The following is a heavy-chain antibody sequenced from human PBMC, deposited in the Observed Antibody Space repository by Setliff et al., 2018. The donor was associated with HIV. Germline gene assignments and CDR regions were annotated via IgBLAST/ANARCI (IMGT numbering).Heavy chain of an antibody. CDR2: INPSGGST. Sequence: SVKVSCKASGYTFTNFYIHWVRQAPGQGLEWLGMINPSGGSTTYAQKFQGRVTMTRDTFTSTVYMDLSSLRSEDTAVYYCARGGHYSGSYLPRDYYMDVWGKGTTVTVSS. J-gene: IGHJ6*03. D-gene: IGHD1-26*01. CDR3: ARGGHYSGSYLPRDYYMDV. V-gene: IGHV1-46*01. CDR1: GYTFTNFY.